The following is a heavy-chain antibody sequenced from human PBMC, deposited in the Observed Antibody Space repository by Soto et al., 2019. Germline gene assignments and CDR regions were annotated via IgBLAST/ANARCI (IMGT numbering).Heavy chain of an antibody. V-gene: IGHV1-69*13. D-gene: IGHD2-8*01. J-gene: IGHJ5*02. CDR2: IIPIFGTA. CDR3: ARDPPLRTNGVPLDP. Sequence: ASVKVSCKASGGTFSSYAISWVRQAPGQGLEWMGGIIPIFGTANYAQKFQGRVTITADESTSTAYMELSSPRSEDTAVYYCARDPPLRTNGVPLDPWGQGTLVTVSS. CDR1: GGTFSSYA.